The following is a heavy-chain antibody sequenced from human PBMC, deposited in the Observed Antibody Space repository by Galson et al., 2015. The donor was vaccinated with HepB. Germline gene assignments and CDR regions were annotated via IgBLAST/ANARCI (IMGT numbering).Heavy chain of an antibody. J-gene: IGHJ4*02. Sequence: LRLSCAASGFTFSSYGMHWVRQAPGKGLEWVALIWYDGSKEYYADSVKGRFTISRDNSQNTLYLQMNSLRAEDTAVYYCARGSLMGATTGSSNFDYWGQGTLVTVSS. CDR3: ARGSLMGATTGSSNFDY. CDR2: IWYDGSKE. D-gene: IGHD1-26*01. V-gene: IGHV3-33*01. CDR1: GFTFSSYG.